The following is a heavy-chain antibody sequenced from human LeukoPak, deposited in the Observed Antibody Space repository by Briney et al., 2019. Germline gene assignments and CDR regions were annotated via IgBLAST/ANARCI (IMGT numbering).Heavy chain of an antibody. J-gene: IGHJ4*02. Sequence: PGGSLRLSCAASGFNFSSYAMSWVRQAPGKGLEWVSAISGSGGSTYYADSVKGRFTISRDNSKNTLYLQMNSLRAEDTAVYYCAFELEVDIVATFEWARDNYWGQGTLVTVSS. CDR1: GFNFSSYA. V-gene: IGHV3-23*01. CDR3: AFELEVDIVATFEWARDNY. CDR2: ISGSGGST. D-gene: IGHD5-12*01.